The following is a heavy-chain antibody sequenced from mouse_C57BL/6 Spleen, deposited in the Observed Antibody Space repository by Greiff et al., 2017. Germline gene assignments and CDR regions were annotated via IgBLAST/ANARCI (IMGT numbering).Heavy chain of an antibody. CDR2: ISSGSSTI. Sequence: EVQLQQSGGGLVKPGGSLKLSCAASGFTFSDYGMHWVRQAPEKGLEWVAYISSGSSTIYYADTVKGRFTISRDNAKNTLYLQMTSLRSEDTAMYYCARRAVVAPYWYFDVWGTGTTVTVSS. CDR3: ARRAVVAPYWYFDV. V-gene: IGHV5-17*01. D-gene: IGHD1-1*01. J-gene: IGHJ1*03. CDR1: GFTFSDYG.